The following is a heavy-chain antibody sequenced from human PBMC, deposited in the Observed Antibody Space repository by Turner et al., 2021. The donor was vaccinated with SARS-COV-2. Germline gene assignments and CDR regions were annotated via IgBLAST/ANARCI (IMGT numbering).Heavy chain of an antibody. CDR3: ARDRDYGDYGVYYYGLDV. V-gene: IGHV3-48*01. D-gene: IGHD4-17*01. CDR1: GFTFSTYS. CDR2: ISSSSSTI. Sequence: EVQLVESGGGLVQPGGSLRLSCSASGFTFSTYSMNWVSQAPGKGLEWVSYISSSSSTIFYADSVKGRFTISRDNAKNSLYLQMNSLRAEDTAVYYCARDRDYGDYGVYYYGLDVWGQGTTVTVSS. J-gene: IGHJ6*02.